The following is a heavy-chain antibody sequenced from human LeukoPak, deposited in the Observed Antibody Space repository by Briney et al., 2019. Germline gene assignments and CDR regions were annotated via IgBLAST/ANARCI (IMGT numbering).Heavy chain of an antibody. CDR1: GFTFSNSA. V-gene: IGHV1-58*02. Sequence: SVKVSCKTSGFTFSNSAMQWVRQARGQRLEWIGWIVVGTGNTNYAQKFQGRVTITRDMSTSTAYVELSSLRSEDTAVYYCAAGQNWFDPWGQGTLVTVSS. CDR3: AAGQNWFDP. CDR2: IVVGTGNT. J-gene: IGHJ5*02.